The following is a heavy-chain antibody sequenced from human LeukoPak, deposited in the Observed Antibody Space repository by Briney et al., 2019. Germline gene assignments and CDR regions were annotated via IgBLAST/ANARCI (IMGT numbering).Heavy chain of an antibody. D-gene: IGHD3-10*01. CDR2: IYYSGST. V-gene: IGHV4-39*07. CDR3: ARYGSGSDSH. J-gene: IGHJ4*02. Sequence: SETLSLTCTVSGGSISSSSYYWGWIRQPPGKGLEWIGSIYYSGSTYYNPSLKSRATISVDTSKNQFSLKLSSVTAADTAVYYCARYGSGSDSHWGQGTLVTVSS. CDR1: GGSISSSSYY.